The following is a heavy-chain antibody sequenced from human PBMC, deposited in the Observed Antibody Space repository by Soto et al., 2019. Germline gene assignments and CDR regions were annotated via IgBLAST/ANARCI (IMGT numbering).Heavy chain of an antibody. V-gene: IGHV3-30*18. D-gene: IGHD6-13*01. CDR2: ISYDGSNK. J-gene: IGHJ6*02. CDR3: AKDSEAAAGTLGVYGMDV. Sequence: GGSLRLSCAASGFTFSSYGMHWVRQAPGKGLEWVAVISYDGSNKYYADSVKGRFTISRDNSKNTLYLQMNSLRAEDTAVYYCAKDSEAAAGTLGVYGMDVWGQGTTVTVSS. CDR1: GFTFSSYG.